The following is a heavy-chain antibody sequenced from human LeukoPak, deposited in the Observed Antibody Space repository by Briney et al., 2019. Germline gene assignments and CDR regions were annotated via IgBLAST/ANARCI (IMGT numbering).Heavy chain of an antibody. CDR1: GGTFSSYA. V-gene: IGHV1-69*05. J-gene: IGHJ4*02. CDR2: IIPIFGTA. CDR3: ARGGRYCTNGVCFPFDY. Sequence: ASVKVSCKASGGTFSSYAISWVRQAPGQGLEWMGGIIPIFGTANYAQKFQGRVTITTNESTSTAYMELSSLRSEDTAVYYCARGGRYCTNGVCFPFDYWGQGTLVTVSS. D-gene: IGHD2-8*01.